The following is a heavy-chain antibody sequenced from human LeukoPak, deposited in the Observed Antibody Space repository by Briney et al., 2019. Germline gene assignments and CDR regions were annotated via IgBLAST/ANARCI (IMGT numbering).Heavy chain of an antibody. Sequence: GGSLRLSCAASGFTFSSYSMNWVRQAPGKGLEWVSSISSSSSYIYYADSVKGRFTISRDNAKNSLYLQMNSLRAEDTAVYYCARDLSFWSGYLLPDFDYWRQGTLVTVSS. CDR2: ISSSSSYI. CDR3: ARDLSFWSGYLLPDFDY. J-gene: IGHJ4*02. D-gene: IGHD3-3*01. CDR1: GFTFSSYS. V-gene: IGHV3-21*01.